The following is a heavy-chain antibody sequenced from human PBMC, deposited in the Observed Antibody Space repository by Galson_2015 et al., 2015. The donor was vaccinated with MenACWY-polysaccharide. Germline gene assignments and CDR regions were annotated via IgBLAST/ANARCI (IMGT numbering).Heavy chain of an antibody. D-gene: IGHD2-2*01. CDR2: SSGSGSTT. J-gene: IGHJ3*02. CDR3: AREGSRIVFHAFDI. V-gene: IGHV3-23*01. Sequence: SLRLSCAASGFALSNFGMSWVRQAPGKGLEWVSSSSGSGSTTYYADFAKGRFTISRDNSKNTVFLEMNTLGVEDTAVHYCAREGSRIVFHAFDIWGQGTMVTVSS. CDR1: GFALSNFG.